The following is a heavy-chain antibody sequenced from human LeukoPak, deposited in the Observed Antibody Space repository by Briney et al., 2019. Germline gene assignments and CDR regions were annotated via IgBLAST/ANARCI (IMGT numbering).Heavy chain of an antibody. CDR3: ARRGYYYYMDV. Sequence: GGSLRLSCAASGFTFSSYDMHWVRQATGKGLEWVSAIGTAGDTYYPGSVKGRFTISRENAKNSLYLQMNSLRAGDTAVYYCARRGYYYYMDVWGKGTTVTASS. V-gene: IGHV3-13*01. CDR1: GFTFSSYD. CDR2: IGTAGDT. J-gene: IGHJ6*03.